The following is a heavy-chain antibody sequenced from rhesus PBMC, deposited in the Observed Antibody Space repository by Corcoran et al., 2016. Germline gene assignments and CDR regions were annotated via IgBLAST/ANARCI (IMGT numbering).Heavy chain of an antibody. CDR1: GGSVSSNY. J-gene: IGHJ5-2*02. CDR2: ISGSGGGA. CDR3: ATLVGVPGSLDV. Sequence: QVQLQESGPGLVKPSETLSLTCAVSGGSVSSNYWSWIRQSPGKGLEWIGRISGSGGGADYNPSLKSRVTLSTETSKNQVSLRLTSVTAADTALYVWATLVGVPGSLDVWGRGVLVTVSS. D-gene: IGHD2-39*01. V-gene: IGHV4-173*01.